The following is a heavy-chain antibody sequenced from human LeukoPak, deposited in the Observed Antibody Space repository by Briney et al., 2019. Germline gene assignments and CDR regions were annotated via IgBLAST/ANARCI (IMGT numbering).Heavy chain of an antibody. V-gene: IGHV5-51*01. CDR1: GYIFTSYW. CDR2: IYPGDFDT. J-gene: IGHJ4*02. Sequence: GESLQISCKGSGYIFTSYWIGWLRQLPGKGLEWMGIIYPGDFDTRYRPSFQGQVTISADKSISTAYLQWSSLKASDTAMYYCARRVGRSSGWYGVADYWGQGTLVTVSS. D-gene: IGHD6-19*01. CDR3: ARRVGRSSGWYGVADY.